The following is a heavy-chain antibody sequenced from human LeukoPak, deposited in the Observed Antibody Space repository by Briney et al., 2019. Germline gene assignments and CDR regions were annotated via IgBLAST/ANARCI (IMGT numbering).Heavy chain of an antibody. CDR3: ARRGRWELRAFDI. V-gene: IGHV4-34*01. CDR1: GGSITFSGYY. Sequence: SETLSLTCTVSGGSITFSGYYWSWIRQPPGKGLEWIGEINHSGSTNYNPSLKSRVTISVDTSKNQFSLKLSSVTAADTAVYYCARRGRWELRAFDIWGQGTMVTVSS. D-gene: IGHD1-26*01. J-gene: IGHJ3*02. CDR2: INHSGST.